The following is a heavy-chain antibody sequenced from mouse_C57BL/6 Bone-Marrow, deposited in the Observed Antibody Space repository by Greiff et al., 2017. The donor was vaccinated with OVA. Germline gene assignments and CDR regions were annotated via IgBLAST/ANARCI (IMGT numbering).Heavy chain of an antibody. Sequence: EVQLLESGGGLVQSGRSLRLSCATSGFTFSDFYMEWVRQAPGKGLEWIAASRNRANDYTTEYSAFVQGRFIVSSDTSQSILYLQMNALRVEDTAICCCARDAGYSNHVYAMDDWGQGTSVTVAS. D-gene: IGHD2-5*01. CDR1: GFTFSDFY. CDR2: SRNRANDYTT. CDR3: ARDAGYSNHVYAMDD. V-gene: IGHV7-1*01. J-gene: IGHJ4*01.